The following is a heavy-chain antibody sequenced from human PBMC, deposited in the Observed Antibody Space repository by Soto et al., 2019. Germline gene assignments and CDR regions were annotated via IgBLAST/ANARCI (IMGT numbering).Heavy chain of an antibody. CDR3: ARRRLGYGYWYFDL. CDR2: HLPLFNIS. J-gene: IGHJ2*01. V-gene: IGHV1-69*01. D-gene: IGHD5-18*01. CDR1: GGAFSSYA. Sequence: QVQLVQSGAEVKKPGSSVKVSCKASGGAFSSYAISWVRQAPGQGLEWMGGHLPLFNISNYAQKFQGRVTITADEPPSTDYMDLSNLTSEDTAVYYCARRRLGYGYWYFDLWDRGTLITVSS.